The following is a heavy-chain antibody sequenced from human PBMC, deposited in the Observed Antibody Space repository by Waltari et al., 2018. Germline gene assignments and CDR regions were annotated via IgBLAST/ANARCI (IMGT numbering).Heavy chain of an antibody. D-gene: IGHD1-7*01. J-gene: IGHJ6*02. V-gene: IGHV1-8*03. CDR3: ARSTLELQNYGMDV. CDR1: GYTFTSYD. Sequence: QVQLVQSGAEVKKPGASVKVSCKASGYTFTSYDINWVRQATGQGLEWMGWMNPNRGNTGYAQKFQGRVTITRNTSISTAYMELSSLRSEDTAVYYCARSTLELQNYGMDVWGQGTTVTVSS. CDR2: MNPNRGNT.